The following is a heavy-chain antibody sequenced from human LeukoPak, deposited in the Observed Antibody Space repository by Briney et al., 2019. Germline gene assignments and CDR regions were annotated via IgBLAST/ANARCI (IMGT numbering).Heavy chain of an antibody. CDR2: INPNSGGT. J-gene: IGHJ4*02. D-gene: IGHD2-15*01. Sequence: ASVKVSCKASGYTFTGYCMHWVRQAPGQGLEWMGWINPNSGGTNYAQKFQGRVTMTRDTSISTAYMELSRLRSDDTAVYYCAKAPFCSGGSCYKTFDYWGQGTLVTVSS. CDR1: GYTFTGYC. V-gene: IGHV1-2*02. CDR3: AKAPFCSGGSCYKTFDY.